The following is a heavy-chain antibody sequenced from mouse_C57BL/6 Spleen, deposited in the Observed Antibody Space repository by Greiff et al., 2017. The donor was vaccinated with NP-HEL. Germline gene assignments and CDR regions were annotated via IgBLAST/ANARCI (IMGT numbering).Heavy chain of an antibody. CDR3: ARFPVVAKGYFDV. D-gene: IGHD1-1*01. V-gene: IGHV1-76*01. CDR2: IYPGSGNT. J-gene: IGHJ1*03. Sequence: QVQLQQSGAELVRPGASVKLSCKASGYTFTDYYINWVKQRPGQGLEWIARIYPGSGNTYYNEKFKGKATLTAEKSSSTAYMQLSSLTSEDSAVYFCARFPVVAKGYFDVWGTGTTVTVSS. CDR1: GYTFTDYY.